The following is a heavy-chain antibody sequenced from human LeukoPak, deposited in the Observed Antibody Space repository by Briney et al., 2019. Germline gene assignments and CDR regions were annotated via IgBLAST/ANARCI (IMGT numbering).Heavy chain of an antibody. J-gene: IGHJ3*02. CDR3: ARDQYYYDSSGYYDAFDI. V-gene: IGHV3-30*19. CDR1: GFTFSGYG. CDR2: ISYDGSNK. D-gene: IGHD3-22*01. Sequence: GGSLRLSCAASGFTFSGYGMHWVRQAPGKGLEWVAVISYDGSNKYYADSVKGRFTISRDNSKNTLYLQMNSLRAEDTAVYYCARDQYYYDSSGYYDAFDIWGQGTMVTVSS.